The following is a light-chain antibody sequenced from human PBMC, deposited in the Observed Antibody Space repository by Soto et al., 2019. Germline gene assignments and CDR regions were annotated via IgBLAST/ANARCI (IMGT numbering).Light chain of an antibody. Sequence: EIVLTQSPGTLSLSPGERATLSCRASQSVSSNYLAWYRQTPGQAPSLLISGASSRATGIPDRFSGSGSGTDVTLTSSRLEPEEVAVYYCQLYDSSSLFSFGPGTKVEVK. CDR3: QLYDSSSLFS. CDR2: GAS. V-gene: IGKV3-20*01. CDR1: QSVSSNY. J-gene: IGKJ3*01.